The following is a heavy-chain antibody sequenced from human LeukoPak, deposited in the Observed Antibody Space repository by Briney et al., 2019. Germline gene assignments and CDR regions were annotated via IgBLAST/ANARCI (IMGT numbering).Heavy chain of an antibody. CDR2: ISSRSSYI. CDR1: GFTFSSYS. Sequence: GGSLILSCAASGFTFSSYSLNWVRQAPGKGLEWVSSISSRSSYIYYADSVKGRFTISRDNAKNSLYLQMNSLRAEDTAVYYCARDPPFIIGTTFFDYWGQGTLVTVSS. J-gene: IGHJ4*02. V-gene: IGHV3-21*01. CDR3: ARDPPFIIGTTFFDY. D-gene: IGHD1-20*01.